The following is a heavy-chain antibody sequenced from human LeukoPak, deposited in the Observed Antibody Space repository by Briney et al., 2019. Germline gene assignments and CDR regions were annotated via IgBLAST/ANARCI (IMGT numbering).Heavy chain of an antibody. CDR3: ARQDCSSTSCYYYFDY. D-gene: IGHD2-2*01. J-gene: IGHJ4*02. CDR1: GYRFTSYW. V-gene: IGHV5-10-1*01. CDR2: IDPSDSYT. Sequence: GESLMISCQGSGYRFTSYWISWVRQLPGKGLEWMGRIDPSDSYTNYSPSFQGHVTISADKSISTAYLQWSSLKASDTAMYYCARQDCSSTSCYYYFDYWGQGTLVTVSS.